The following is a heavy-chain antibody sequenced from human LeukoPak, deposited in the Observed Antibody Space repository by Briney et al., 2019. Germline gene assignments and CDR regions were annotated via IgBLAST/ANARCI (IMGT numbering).Heavy chain of an antibody. J-gene: IGHJ4*02. Sequence: SETLSLTCTVSGGSISSYYWSWIRQPPGKGLEWIGYIYYSGSTNYNPSLKSRVTISVDKSKNQFSLKLSSVTAADTAVYYCARAYGSGSWYFDYWGQGTLVTVSS. CDR1: GGSISSYY. V-gene: IGHV4-59*12. D-gene: IGHD3-10*01. CDR3: ARAYGSGSWYFDY. CDR2: IYYSGST.